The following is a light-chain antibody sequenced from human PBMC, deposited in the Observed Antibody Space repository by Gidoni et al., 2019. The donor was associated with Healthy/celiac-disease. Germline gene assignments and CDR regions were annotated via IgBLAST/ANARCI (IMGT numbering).Light chain of an antibody. V-gene: IGKV3-20*01. J-gene: IGKJ4*01. CDR3: QQYGSSPLT. CDR1: QSVSSSY. CDR2: GAS. Sequence: EIVLTQSPGTLSLSPGERATLSCRASQSVSSSYLAWYQQKPGQAPRLLTYGASSRATGIPDRFSCSGSGTDFTLTISRLEPEDFAVYSCQQYGSSPLTFGGGTKVEIK.